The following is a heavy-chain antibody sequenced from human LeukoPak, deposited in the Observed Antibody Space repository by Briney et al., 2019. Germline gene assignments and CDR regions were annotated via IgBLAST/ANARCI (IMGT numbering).Heavy chain of an antibody. J-gene: IGHJ4*02. CDR2: MHPGNGNT. V-gene: IGHV1-2*02. CDR1: GYRFISNY. CDR3: AREGSYCVGGDCYSFDF. Sequence: ASVKVSCKASGYRFISNYIQWVRQAPGLGPEWMGWMHPGNGNTRYADKFQGRVTMTRDTSINTAYMDLNSLRSDDTAVYYCAREGSYCVGGDCYSFDFWGQGTLITVSS. D-gene: IGHD2-21*02.